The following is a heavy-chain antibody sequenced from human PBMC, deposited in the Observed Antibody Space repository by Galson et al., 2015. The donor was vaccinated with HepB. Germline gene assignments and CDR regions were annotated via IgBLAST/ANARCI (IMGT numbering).Heavy chain of an antibody. CDR1: GDSVSSNSAA. CDR3: ARAHYYGSGLGFDP. CDR2: TYYRSKWYN. D-gene: IGHD3-10*01. J-gene: IGHJ5*02. Sequence: CAISGDSVSSNSAAWNWIRQSPSRGLEWLGRTYYRSKWYNDYAVSVKSRITINPDTSKNQFSLRLNSVTPEDTAVYYCARAHYYGSGLGFDPWGQGTLVTVSS. V-gene: IGHV6-1*01.